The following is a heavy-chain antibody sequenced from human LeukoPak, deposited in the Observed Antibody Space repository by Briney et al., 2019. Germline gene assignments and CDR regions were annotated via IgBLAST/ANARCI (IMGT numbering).Heavy chain of an antibody. CDR1: GGSFSGYY. J-gene: IGHJ6*03. CDR2: INHSGST. CDR3: ASIYSYYYYYMDV. Sequence: SETLSLTCAVYGGSFSGYYWSWIRQPPGKGLEWIGEINHSGSTNYNPSLKSRVTISADTSKNQFSLKLSSVTAADTAVYYCASIYSYYYYYMDVWGKGTTVTVSS. D-gene: IGHD2-15*01. V-gene: IGHV4-34*01.